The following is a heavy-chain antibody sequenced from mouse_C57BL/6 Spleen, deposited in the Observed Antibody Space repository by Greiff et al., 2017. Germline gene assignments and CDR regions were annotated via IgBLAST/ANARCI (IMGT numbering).Heavy chain of an antibody. CDR3: ARWGDPAGGDY. CDR1: GYTFTSYT. CDR2: LNPSSGYT. J-gene: IGHJ2*01. Sequence: QVQLQQSGAELARPGASVKMSCKASGYTFTSYTMHWVKQRPGQGLEWIGYLNPSSGYTKYNQKFKDKATLTADKSSSTAYMLLSSLTSEDSAVYYCARWGDPAGGDYWGQGTTLTVSS. V-gene: IGHV1-4*01.